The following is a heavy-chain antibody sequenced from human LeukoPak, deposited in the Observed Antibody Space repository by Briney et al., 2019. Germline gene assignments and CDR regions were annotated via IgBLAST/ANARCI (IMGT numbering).Heavy chain of an antibody. CDR3: ARVHSYDSSGYYLN. V-gene: IGHV1-2*06. D-gene: IGHD3-22*01. CDR2: INPNSGGT. J-gene: IGHJ4*02. Sequence: ASVKVSCKASGYTFTGYYMHWVRQAPGQGLEWMGRINPNSGGTNYAQKFQGTVTMTTDTSISTTYMELSRLRSDDTALYYCARVHSYDSSGYYLNWGQGTLVTVSS. CDR1: GYTFTGYY.